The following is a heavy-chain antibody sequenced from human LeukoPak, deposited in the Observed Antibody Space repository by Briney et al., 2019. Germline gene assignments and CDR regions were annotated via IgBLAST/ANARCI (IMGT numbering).Heavy chain of an antibody. J-gene: IGHJ4*02. CDR3: ARSYNWNAGYFDY. D-gene: IGHD1-20*01. Sequence: HPGESLRLSCAASGFTFSTYGMHWVRQATGKGLEWVAVIWYDGSKKYHADSVKGRFTISRDNSKNTLYLQMNSLRAEDTAVYYCARSYNWNAGYFDYWGQGTLVTVSS. V-gene: IGHV3-33*01. CDR2: IWYDGSKK. CDR1: GFTFSTYG.